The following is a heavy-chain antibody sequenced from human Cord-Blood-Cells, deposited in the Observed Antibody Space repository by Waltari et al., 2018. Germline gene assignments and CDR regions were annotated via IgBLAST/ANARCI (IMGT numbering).Heavy chain of an antibody. V-gene: IGHV4-34*01. Sequence: QVQLQQWGAGLLKPSETLSLTCAVYGGSFSGYYWSWTRQPPGKGLEWIGEINHSGSTNYNPSLKSRVTISVDTSKNQFSLKLSSVTAADTAVYYCARRSGWYHAEYFQHWGQGTLVTVSS. D-gene: IGHD6-19*01. CDR2: INHSGST. CDR3: ARRSGWYHAEYFQH. J-gene: IGHJ1*01. CDR1: GGSFSGYY.